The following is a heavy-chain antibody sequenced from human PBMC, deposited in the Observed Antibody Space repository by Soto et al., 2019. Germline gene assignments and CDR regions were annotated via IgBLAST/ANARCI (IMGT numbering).Heavy chain of an antibody. Sequence: ASVKVSCKVSGYTLTELSMHWVRQAPGKGLEWMGGFDPEDGETIYAQKFQGRVTMTEDTSTDTAYMELSSLRSEDTDVYYCATAPPDYYGSGSYDYWGQGTLVTVSS. CDR1: GYTLTELS. V-gene: IGHV1-24*01. CDR2: FDPEDGET. D-gene: IGHD3-10*01. CDR3: ATAPPDYYGSGSYDY. J-gene: IGHJ4*02.